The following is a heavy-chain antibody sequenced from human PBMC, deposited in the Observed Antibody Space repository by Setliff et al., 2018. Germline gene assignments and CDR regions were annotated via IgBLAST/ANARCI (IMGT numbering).Heavy chain of an antibody. CDR3: ARDTHQWDPLYFDS. Sequence: GASVKVSCKASGYTFRSYGISWVRQAPGQGLEWMGWISAYNGFIVYAQKFRGRVTLTKDTSTNTEYMELRSLRSDDTAMYYCARDTHQWDPLYFDSWGQGTLVTVSS. D-gene: IGHD1-26*01. CDR2: ISAYNGFI. J-gene: IGHJ4*02. CDR1: GYTFRSYG. V-gene: IGHV1-18*01.